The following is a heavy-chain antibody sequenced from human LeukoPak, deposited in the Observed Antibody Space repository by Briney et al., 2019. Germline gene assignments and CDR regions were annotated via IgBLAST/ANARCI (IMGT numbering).Heavy chain of an antibody. D-gene: IGHD2-2*03. V-gene: IGHV1-8*03. Sequence: ASVKVSCKASGYTFTSYDINWVRQATGQGLEWMGWMNPNSGNTGYAQKFQGRVTITRNTSISTAYMELSSLRSEDTAVYYCARGGKVLDIVVAHYYYYMDVWGKGTTVTVSS. CDR1: GYTFTSYD. CDR3: ARGGKVLDIVVAHYYYYMDV. CDR2: MNPNSGNT. J-gene: IGHJ6*03.